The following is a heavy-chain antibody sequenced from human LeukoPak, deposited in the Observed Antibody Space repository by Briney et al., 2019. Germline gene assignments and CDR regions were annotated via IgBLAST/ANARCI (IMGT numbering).Heavy chain of an antibody. D-gene: IGHD3-22*01. CDR1: SGAISSYY. CDR3: AGDGLYDSNGYYMDS. Sequence: SETLSLTCTVSSGAISSYYWSWIRQPPGKGLEWIGYIYYSGGTKYNPSLMSRATISVDRAQSQFSLSLTSVTAADTAVYYCAGDGLYDSNGYYMDSWGQGTLVIVSS. J-gene: IGHJ4*02. V-gene: IGHV4-59*01. CDR2: IYYSGGT.